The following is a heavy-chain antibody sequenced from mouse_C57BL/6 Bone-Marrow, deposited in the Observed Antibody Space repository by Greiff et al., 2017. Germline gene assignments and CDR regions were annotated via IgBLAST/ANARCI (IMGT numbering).Heavy chain of an antibody. CDR3: SRLGSLYYYAMDY. J-gene: IGHJ4*01. V-gene: IGHV5-15*01. CDR2: ISNLAYSI. CDR1: GFTFSDYG. Sequence: EVKLVESGGGLVQPGGSLKLSCAASGFTFSDYGMAWVRQAPRKGLEWVAFISNLAYSIYYADTVTGRFTISRENAKNTLYLEMSSLRSEDTAMYYCSRLGSLYYYAMDYWGQGTAVTVSA.